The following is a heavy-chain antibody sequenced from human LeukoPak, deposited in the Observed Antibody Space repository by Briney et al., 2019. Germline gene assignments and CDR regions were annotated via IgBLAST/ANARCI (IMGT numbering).Heavy chain of an antibody. J-gene: IGHJ4*02. CDR3: ARGYSSGWFYFDY. CDR1: GGSFSGYY. D-gene: IGHD6-19*01. Sequence: SETLSLTCAVYGGSFSGYYWSWIRQPPGKGLEWIGEINHSGSTSYNPSLKSRVTTSVDTSKNQFSLKLGSVTAADTAVYYCARGYSSGWFYFDYWGQGTLVTVSS. V-gene: IGHV4-34*01. CDR2: INHSGST.